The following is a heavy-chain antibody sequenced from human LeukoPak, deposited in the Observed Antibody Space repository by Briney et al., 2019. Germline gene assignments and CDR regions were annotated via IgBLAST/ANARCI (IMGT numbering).Heavy chain of an antibody. V-gene: IGHV1-69*05. Sequence: SVKVSCKASGGTFSSYAISWVRQAPGQGLEWMGRIIPIFGTANYPQKFQGRVTITTDESTSTAYMELSSLRSEDTAVYYCARDPTTSYGYGYWGQGTLVTVSS. CDR3: ARDPTTSYGYGY. J-gene: IGHJ4*02. D-gene: IGHD5-18*01. CDR2: IIPIFGTA. CDR1: GGTFSSYA.